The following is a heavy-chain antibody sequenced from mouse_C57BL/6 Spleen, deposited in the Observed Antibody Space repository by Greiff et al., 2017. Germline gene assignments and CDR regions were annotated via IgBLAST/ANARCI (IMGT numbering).Heavy chain of an antibody. D-gene: IGHD2-3*01. V-gene: IGHV5-17*01. CDR3: ARGGSYDGYYDAMDY. Sequence: EVQRVESGGGLVKPGGSLKLSCAASGFTFSDYGMHWVRQAPEKGLEWVAYISSGSSTIYYADTVKGRFTISRDNAKNTLFLQMTSLRSEDTAMYYCARGGSYDGYYDAMDYWGQGTSVTVSS. CDR1: GFTFSDYG. J-gene: IGHJ4*01. CDR2: ISSGSSTI.